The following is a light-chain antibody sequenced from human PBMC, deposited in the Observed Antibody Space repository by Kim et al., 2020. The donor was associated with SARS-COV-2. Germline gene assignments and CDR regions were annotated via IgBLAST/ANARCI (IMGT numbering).Light chain of an antibody. Sequence: ATGKTAQITCGGNNIGSKSVHWYQQKPGQARVLVIYYDSDRPSGSPERFSGSNSGNTATLTISRVEAGDEADYYCQVWDSSSDHPVFGGGTQLTVL. CDR1: NIGSKS. J-gene: IGLJ2*01. CDR3: QVWDSSSDHPV. CDR2: YDS. V-gene: IGLV3-21*04.